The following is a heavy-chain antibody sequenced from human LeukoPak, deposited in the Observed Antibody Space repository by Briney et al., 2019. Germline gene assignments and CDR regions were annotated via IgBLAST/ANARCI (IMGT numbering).Heavy chain of an antibody. CDR1: GFTFSSYV. J-gene: IGHJ4*02. V-gene: IGHV3-30*04. Sequence: PGGSLRLSCAPSGFTFSSYVMHWVRQAPGKGLEWVAIISYDGSNEYYADSVKGRFTISRDNSKNTLYLQMNSLRAADTAVYYCAKARSRYSSGWYSFDYWGQGTLVTVSS. CDR2: ISYDGSNE. CDR3: AKARSRYSSGWYSFDY. D-gene: IGHD6-19*01.